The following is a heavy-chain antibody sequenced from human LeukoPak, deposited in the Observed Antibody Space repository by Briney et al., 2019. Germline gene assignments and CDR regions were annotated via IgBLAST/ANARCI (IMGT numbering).Heavy chain of an antibody. CDR1: GFTFDDYA. V-gene: IGHV3-9*01. D-gene: IGHD1-26*01. J-gene: IGHJ6*02. CDR3: AKDRKWGDGMDV. CDR2: ISWNRGSI. Sequence: GGSLRLSCAASGFTFDDYAIHWVRQAPGEGLEWVSGISWNRGSIGYADSVKGRFTISRDNAKNSLYLQMNSLRAEDTALYYCAKDRKWGDGMDVWGQGTTVTVSS.